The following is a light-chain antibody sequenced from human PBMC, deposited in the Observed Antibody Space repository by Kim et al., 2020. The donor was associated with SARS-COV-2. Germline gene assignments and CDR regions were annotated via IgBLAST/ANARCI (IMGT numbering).Light chain of an antibody. CDR1: QSISFY. J-gene: IGKJ5*01. V-gene: IGKV1-39*01. CDR2: VAS. CDR3: QQSYDAPG. Sequence: DIQMTQSPSSLSASVGDRVTITCRASQSISFYVNWYQQKPGKAPSLLISVASSLQSGVPSRFSGGGSGTDFTLNISSLQPEDFATYYCQQSYDAPGLGQGTRLEIK.